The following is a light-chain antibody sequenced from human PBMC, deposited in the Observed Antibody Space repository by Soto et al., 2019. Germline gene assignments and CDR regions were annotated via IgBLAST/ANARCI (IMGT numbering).Light chain of an antibody. Sequence: QSALTQPASVSGSPGQSITISCTGTSSDVGTYDLVSWYQRHPDKAPKLMIYEGTKRPSGVSNRFSGSKSGNTASLTISGVQAEDEADYYCCSYAGSSTWVFGGGTKVTVL. CDR3: CSYAGSSTWV. CDR1: SSDVGTYDL. J-gene: IGLJ3*02. CDR2: EGT. V-gene: IGLV2-23*01.